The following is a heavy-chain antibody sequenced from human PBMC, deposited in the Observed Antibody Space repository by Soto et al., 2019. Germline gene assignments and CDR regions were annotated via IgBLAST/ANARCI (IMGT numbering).Heavy chain of an antibody. CDR2: INPNSGGT. CDR1: GYTFTGYY. J-gene: IGHJ4*02. CDR3: ASIQTVGGDPPKHLFDY. V-gene: IGHV1-2*02. Sequence: ASVKVSCKASGYTFTGYYMHWVRQAPGQGLEWMGWINPNSGGTNYAQKFQGRVTMTRDTSISTAYMELSRLRSDDTAVYYCASIQTVGGDPPKHLFDYWGQGTLVTVSS.